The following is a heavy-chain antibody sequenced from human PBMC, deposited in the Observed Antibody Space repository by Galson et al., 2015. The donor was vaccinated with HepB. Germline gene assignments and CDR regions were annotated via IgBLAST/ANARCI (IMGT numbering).Heavy chain of an antibody. D-gene: IGHD5-18*01. CDR2: TYYRSKWYN. CDR3: ARTRIQLWLPSYYYYGMDV. J-gene: IGHJ6*02. Sequence: CAISGDSVSSNSAAWNWIRQSPSRGLEWLGRTYYRSKWYNDYAVSVKSRITINPDTSKNQFSLQLSSVTPEDTAVYYCARTRIQLWLPSYYYYGMDVWGQGTTVTVSS. CDR1: GDSVSSNSAA. V-gene: IGHV6-1*01.